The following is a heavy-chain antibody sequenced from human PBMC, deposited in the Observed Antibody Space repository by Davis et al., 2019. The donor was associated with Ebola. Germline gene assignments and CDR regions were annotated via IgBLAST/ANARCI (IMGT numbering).Heavy chain of an antibody. D-gene: IGHD6-19*01. CDR3: ARGQQWLGDWFDP. Sequence: MPSETLSLTCTVSGGSISSYYWSWIRQPPGKGLEWIGYIYYSGSTYYNPSLKSRVTISVDRSKNQFSLKLSSVTAADTAVYYCARGQQWLGDWFDPWGQGTLVTVSS. J-gene: IGHJ5*02. CDR2: IYYSGST. V-gene: IGHV4-59*12. CDR1: GGSISSYY.